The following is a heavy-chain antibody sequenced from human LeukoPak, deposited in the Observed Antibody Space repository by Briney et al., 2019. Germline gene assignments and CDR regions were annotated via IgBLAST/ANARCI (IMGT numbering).Heavy chain of an antibody. V-gene: IGHV1-2*02. CDR2: VNPNSGDT. Sequence: PKASVKVSCKASGYAFTGYYLHWVRQAPGQGLEWMGCVNPNSGDTNYAQKFQGSVTMTRDTSISTVYMELSRLRSDDTAVYYCARRRDGYPFNWFDPWGQGTLVTVSS. J-gene: IGHJ5*02. CDR1: GYAFTGYY. D-gene: IGHD5-24*01. CDR3: ARRRDGYPFNWFDP.